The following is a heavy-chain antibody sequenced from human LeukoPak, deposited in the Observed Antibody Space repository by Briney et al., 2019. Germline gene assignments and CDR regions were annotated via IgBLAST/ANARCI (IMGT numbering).Heavy chain of an antibody. J-gene: IGHJ4*02. CDR3: ARGAIVVVPVELDS. CDR2: IYTSGST. Sequence: PSETLSLTCTVSGVSISSRSYYWSWIRQPAGKGLEWIGRIYTSGSTNYNPSLKGRVTISIDTSKNQFSVKLSSVTAADTAVYYCARGAIVVVPVELDSWGRGTLVTVSS. D-gene: IGHD2-2*01. CDR1: GVSISSRSYY. V-gene: IGHV4-61*02.